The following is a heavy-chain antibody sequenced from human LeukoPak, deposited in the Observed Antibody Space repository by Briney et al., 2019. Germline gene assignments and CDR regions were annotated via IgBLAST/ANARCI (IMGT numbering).Heavy chain of an antibody. CDR1: GYSFTSYW. D-gene: IGHD6-19*01. CDR3: ARHPRGYSSGWYFDY. CDR2: IYPGDSDT. Sequence: GESLKISCKGSGYSFTSYWIGWVRQMPGKGLEWMGIIYPGDSDTRYSPSFQGQVTISADKSISTAYLQWCSLKASDTAMYYCARHPRGYSSGWYFDYWGQGTLVTVSS. J-gene: IGHJ4*02. V-gene: IGHV5-51*01.